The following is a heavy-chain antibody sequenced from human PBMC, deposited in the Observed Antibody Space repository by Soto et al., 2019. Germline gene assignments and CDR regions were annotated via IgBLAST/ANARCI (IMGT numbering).Heavy chain of an antibody. J-gene: IGHJ4*02. V-gene: IGHV1-45*02. CDR3: ARSATSGDQHFIDS. D-gene: IGHD7-27*01. CDR2: ITPYNGNF. CDR1: GWIFTFKY. Sequence: QMQLLQSGAEVKKTGSSVKISCKTSGWIFTFKYLHWVRQAPGQGLEWLGWITPYNGNFKYAQHFQDRISLTRDNSLTPLFLELRNLRSEDTGLYYGARSATSGDQHFIDSWGQGTLVTVSS.